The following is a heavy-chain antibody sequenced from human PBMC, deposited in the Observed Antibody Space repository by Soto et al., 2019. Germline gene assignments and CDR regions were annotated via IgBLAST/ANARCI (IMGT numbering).Heavy chain of an antibody. Sequence: SVKVSCKASGGTFSSYAISWLLQSPGQGLEWMGGIIPIFGTANYAQKFQGRVTITADESTSTAYMELSSLRSEDTAVYYCARPRYSGITGTTYYFDYWGQGTPVTVSS. J-gene: IGHJ4*02. CDR3: ARPRYSGITGTTYYFDY. CDR2: IIPIFGTA. V-gene: IGHV1-69*13. D-gene: IGHD1-7*01. CDR1: GGTFSSYA.